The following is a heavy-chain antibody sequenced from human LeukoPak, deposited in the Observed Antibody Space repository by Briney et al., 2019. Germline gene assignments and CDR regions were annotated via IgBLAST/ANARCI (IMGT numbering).Heavy chain of an antibody. CDR3: ARDLYSSGWADAFDI. CDR2: INPNSGGT. V-gene: IGHV1-2*02. Sequence: ASVKVSCKASGYTFTSYYMHWVRQAPGQGLEWMGWINPNSGGTNYAQKFQGRVTMTRDASISTAYMKLSRLTSDDTAVYYCARDLYSSGWADAFDIWGQGTMVTVSS. D-gene: IGHD6-19*01. J-gene: IGHJ3*02. CDR1: GYTFTSYY.